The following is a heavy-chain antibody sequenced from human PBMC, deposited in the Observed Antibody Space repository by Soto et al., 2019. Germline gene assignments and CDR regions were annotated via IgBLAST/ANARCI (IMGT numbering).Heavy chain of an antibody. CDR3: ARDYYYDNSGNPGAYYYGMDV. CDR1: GGSISSYH. CDR2: TYYSGST. Sequence: PSETLSLTCTVSGGSISSYHWSWIRQPPGQGLEWIGYTYYSGSTKYNPSLKSRVTMSVDKSKNQLSLRLKSVTAADTAVYWCARDYYYDNSGNPGAYYYGMDVWGQGTTVTVSS. D-gene: IGHD3-22*01. J-gene: IGHJ6*02. V-gene: IGHV4-59*01.